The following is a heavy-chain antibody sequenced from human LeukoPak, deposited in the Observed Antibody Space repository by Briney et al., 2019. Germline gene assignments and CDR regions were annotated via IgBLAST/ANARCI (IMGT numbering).Heavy chain of an antibody. CDR2: INHSGST. Sequence: SETLSLTCAVYGGSFSGYYWSWIRQPPGKGLEWIGEINHSGSTNYNPSLKSRVTISVDTSKNQFSLKLSSVTAADTAVYYCAREAAGFYYYYYYYYMDVWGKGTTVTISS. V-gene: IGHV4-34*01. CDR1: GGSFSGYY. J-gene: IGHJ6*03. D-gene: IGHD6-13*01. CDR3: AREAAGFYYYYYYYYMDV.